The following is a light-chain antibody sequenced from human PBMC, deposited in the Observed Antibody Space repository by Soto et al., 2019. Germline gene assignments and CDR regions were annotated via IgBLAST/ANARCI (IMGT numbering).Light chain of an antibody. CDR2: EVS. Sequence: QSALTQPASVSGSPGQSITISCTGTSSDVGGYNFVSWYQQHPGKAPKLMIYEVSNRPSGVSNRFSGSKSGNTASLTISGLQPEDEADYYCSSYTGSSTLGVFGGGTKLTVL. CDR3: SSYTGSSTLGV. CDR1: SSDVGGYNF. V-gene: IGLV2-14*01. J-gene: IGLJ3*02.